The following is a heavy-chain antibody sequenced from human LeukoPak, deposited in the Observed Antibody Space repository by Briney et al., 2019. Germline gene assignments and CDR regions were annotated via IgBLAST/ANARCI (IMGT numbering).Heavy chain of an antibody. D-gene: IGHD2-15*01. CDR2: ISWDGGST. V-gene: IGHV3-43D*03. Sequence: PGGSLRLPCAASGFTFDDYAMHWVRQAPGKGLEWVSLISWDGGSTYYADSVKGRFTISRDNSKNSLYLQMNSLRAEDTALYYCAKDLGPAATLDYWGQGTLVTVSS. CDR1: GFTFDDYA. J-gene: IGHJ4*02. CDR3: AKDLGPAATLDY.